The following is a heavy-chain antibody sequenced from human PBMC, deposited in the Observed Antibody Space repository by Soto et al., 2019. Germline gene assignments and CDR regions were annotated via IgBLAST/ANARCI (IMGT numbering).Heavy chain of an antibody. J-gene: IGHJ4*02. CDR2: ISGSGGST. D-gene: IGHD3-3*01. V-gene: IGHV3-23*01. Sequence: RVSCGAAGFTFGSYAMSWVRQAPGKGLEWVSAISGSGGSTYYADSVKGRFTISRDNSKDTLYLQMNSLRAEDTAVYYCAKDVVIWSGRIGYWGQGTLVTVSS. CDR1: GFTFGSYA. CDR3: AKDVVIWSGRIGY.